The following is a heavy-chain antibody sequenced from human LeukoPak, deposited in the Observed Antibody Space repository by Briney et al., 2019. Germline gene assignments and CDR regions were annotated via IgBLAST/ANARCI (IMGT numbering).Heavy chain of an antibody. Sequence: GGSLRLSCAASGFTFNSYEMNWVRQAPGKGLEWVSYISSSGSTIYYADSVKGRFTISRDNAKNSLYLQMNSLRAEDTAVYYCARGYYYDSSGFFDYWGQGTLVTVSS. CDR3: ARGYYYDSSGFFDY. V-gene: IGHV3-48*03. CDR1: GFTFNSYE. D-gene: IGHD3-22*01. J-gene: IGHJ4*02. CDR2: ISSSGSTI.